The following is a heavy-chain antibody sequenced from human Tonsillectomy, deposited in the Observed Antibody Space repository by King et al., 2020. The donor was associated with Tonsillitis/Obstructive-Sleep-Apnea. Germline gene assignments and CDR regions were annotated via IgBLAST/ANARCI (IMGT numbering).Heavy chain of an antibody. D-gene: IGHD3-16*02. CDR2: IRVYNGKT. CDR3: ARDLSSGFDV. CDR1: GYTFKNYG. V-gene: IGHV1-18*01. Sequence: VQLVESGAEVKKPGASVKVSCKASGYTFKNYGISWVRQAPGQGLEWMGWIRVYNGKTNYEQKFQGRVTMTTDTSTSTAYMELGSLRSDDTAVYYCARDLSSGFDVWGQGTMVTVSS. J-gene: IGHJ3*01.